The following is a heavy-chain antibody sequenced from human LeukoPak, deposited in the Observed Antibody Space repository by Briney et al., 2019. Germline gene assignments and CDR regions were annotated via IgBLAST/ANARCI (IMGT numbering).Heavy chain of an antibody. CDR2: ISSSSSYI. CDR3: ARGSYGGNSGGAFDI. J-gene: IGHJ3*02. V-gene: IGHV3-21*01. D-gene: IGHD4-23*01. CDR1: GFTLSSYS. Sequence: KPGGSLRLSCAASGFTLSSYSMNWVRQAPGKGLEWVSSISSSSSYIYYADSVKGRFTISRDNAKNSLYLQMNSLRAEDTAVYYCARGSYGGNSGGAFDIWGQGTMVTVSS.